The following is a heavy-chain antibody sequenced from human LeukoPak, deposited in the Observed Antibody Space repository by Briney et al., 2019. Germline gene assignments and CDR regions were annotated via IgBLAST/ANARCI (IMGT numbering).Heavy chain of an antibody. CDR1: GYTFSTYY. J-gene: IGHJ4*02. D-gene: IGHD2-2*01. V-gene: IGHV1-2*02. Sequence: ASMKVSCKASGYTFSTYYIHWVRQAPGQGLEWMGWIDPNSGGTNDAQKFQGRVTMTRDTSISTAYMELSRLRSDDTAVYYCARLADCSSSSCRSFDNWGQGTLVTVSS. CDR2: IDPNSGGT. CDR3: ARLADCSSSSCRSFDN.